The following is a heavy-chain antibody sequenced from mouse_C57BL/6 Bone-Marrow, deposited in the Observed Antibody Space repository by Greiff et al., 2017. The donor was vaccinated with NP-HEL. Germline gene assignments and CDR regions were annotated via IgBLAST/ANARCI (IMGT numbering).Heavy chain of an antibody. V-gene: IGHV1-42*01. J-gene: IGHJ3*01. D-gene: IGHD1-1*01. CDR2: INPSTGGT. CDR1: GYSFTGYY. Sequence: EVQLQQSGPELVKPGASVKISCKASGYSFTGYYMNWVKQSPEKSLEWIGEINPSTGGTTYNQKFKAKATLTVDKPSSTAYMQLKSLTSEDSAVYYCASALLLPFAYWGQGTLVTVSA. CDR3: ASALLLPFAY.